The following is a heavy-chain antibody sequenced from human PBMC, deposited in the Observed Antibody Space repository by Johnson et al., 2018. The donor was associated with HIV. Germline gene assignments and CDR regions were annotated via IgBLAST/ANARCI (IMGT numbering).Heavy chain of an antibody. Sequence: VQLVESGGGVVQPGRSLRLSCAASGFTFSSYGMHWVRQAPGKGLEWVAVIWYDGSNKYYADSVKGRFTISRDNSKNTLYLQMNSLRAEDTAVYYCPVDTEAFDIWGQGTMVTVSS. CDR1: GFTFSSYG. CDR2: IWYDGSNK. CDR3: PVDTEAFDI. V-gene: IGHV3-30*19. D-gene: IGHD1-14*01. J-gene: IGHJ3*02.